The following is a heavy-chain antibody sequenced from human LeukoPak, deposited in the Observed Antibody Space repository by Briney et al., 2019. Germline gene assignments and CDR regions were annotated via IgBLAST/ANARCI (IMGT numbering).Heavy chain of an antibody. V-gene: IGHV3-23*01. CDR2: ISGSGGST. CDR1: GFSVSGTH. CDR3: AKLPGITIFGVAKFDP. D-gene: IGHD3-3*01. J-gene: IGHJ5*02. Sequence: PGGSLRLSCAASGFSVSGTHMSWVRQAPGKGLEWVSAISGSGGSTYYADSVKGRFTISRDNSKNTLYLQMNSLRAEDTAVYYCAKLPGITIFGVAKFDPWGQGTLVTVSS.